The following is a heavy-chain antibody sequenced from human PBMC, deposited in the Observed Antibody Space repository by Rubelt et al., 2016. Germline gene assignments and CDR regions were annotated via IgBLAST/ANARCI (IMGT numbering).Heavy chain of an antibody. CDR2: IRNDGSNE. J-gene: IGHJ4*02. V-gene: IGHV3-30*02. Sequence: GGGVAQPGGSLRLSCAASGFTFSSYGMHWVRQAPGKGLGWVAFIRNDGSNEYYADSVKGRFTISRDNSKNTLYLQMNSLRVEDTAVYYCAPPISGYSSGWYVYWGQGTLVTVSS. D-gene: IGHD6-19*01. CDR1: GFTFSSYG. CDR3: APPISGYSSGWYVY.